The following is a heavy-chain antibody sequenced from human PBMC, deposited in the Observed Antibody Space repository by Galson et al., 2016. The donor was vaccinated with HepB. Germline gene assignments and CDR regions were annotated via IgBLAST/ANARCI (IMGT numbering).Heavy chain of an antibody. D-gene: IGHD2/OR15-2a*01. CDR3: ARTFWGLYYFDY. V-gene: IGHV4-34*01. CDR1: GGSFSDYY. J-gene: IGHJ4*02. CDR2: INDSGSP. Sequence: SETLSLTCAVYGGSFSDYYWSWIRQPPGKGLEWIGEINDSGSPNYNPSLKSRVTISVDTSKNQFSLKLSSVTAADTALYYCARTFWGLYYFDYWGQGTLVTVSS.